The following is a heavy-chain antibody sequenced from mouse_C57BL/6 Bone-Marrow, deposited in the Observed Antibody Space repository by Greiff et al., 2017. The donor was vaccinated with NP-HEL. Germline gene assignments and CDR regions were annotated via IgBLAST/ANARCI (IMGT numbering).Heavy chain of an antibody. Sequence: QVQLQQPGAELVMPGASVKLSCKASGYTFTSYWMHWVKQRPGQGLEWIGEIDPSDSYTNYNQKFKGKSTLTVDKSSSTAYMQLSSLTSEDSAVDYCAADGYCWYFDVWGTGTTVTVSS. D-gene: IGHD2-3*01. CDR1: GYTFTSYW. CDR3: AADGYCWYFDV. J-gene: IGHJ1*03. V-gene: IGHV1-69*01. CDR2: IDPSDSYT.